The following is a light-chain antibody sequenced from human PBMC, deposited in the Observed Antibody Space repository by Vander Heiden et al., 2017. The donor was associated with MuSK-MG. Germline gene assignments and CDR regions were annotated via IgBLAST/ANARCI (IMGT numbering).Light chain of an antibody. J-gene: IGKJ5*01. CDR3: QQLSNWAPFT. V-gene: IGKV3-11*01. CDR2: DAS. Sequence: EIVLTQSPGTLSLSPGDRATLSCRASQSVNTFLDWYQQRPGQAPRLLIYDASKRATGIPARFSGSWHGTDFTLTISRRETEDFAVYFCQQLSNWAPFTFSQGTRL. CDR1: QSVNTF.